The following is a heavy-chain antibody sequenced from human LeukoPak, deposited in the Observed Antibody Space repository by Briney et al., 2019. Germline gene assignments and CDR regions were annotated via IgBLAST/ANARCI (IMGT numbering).Heavy chain of an antibody. D-gene: IGHD7-27*01. Sequence: PGGSLRLSCAASGFTFSTYWMSWVRQAPGKGLERVANIKEDGSEKYSVDSVKGRFTISRDNAKNSLYLQMNSLRAEDTAVYYCARPSPLTGDPHFDYWGQGTLVTVSS. CDR2: IKEDGSEK. V-gene: IGHV3-7*01. CDR1: GFTFSTYW. CDR3: ARPSPLTGDPHFDY. J-gene: IGHJ4*02.